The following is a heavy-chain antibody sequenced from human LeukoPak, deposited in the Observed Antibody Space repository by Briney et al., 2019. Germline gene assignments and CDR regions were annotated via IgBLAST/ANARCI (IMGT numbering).Heavy chain of an antibody. D-gene: IGHD6-13*01. CDR1: GFTFSSYY. CDR2: ISSSGSTI. V-gene: IGHV3-11*01. J-gene: IGHJ1*01. Sequence: GGSLRLSCAASGFTFSSYYMSWIRQAPGKGLEWVSCISSSGSTIYYADSVKGRFTISRDNAKNSLYLQMNSLRAEDTAVYYCAREARYSSSWYRYFQHWGQGTLVTVSS. CDR3: AREARYSSSWYRYFQH.